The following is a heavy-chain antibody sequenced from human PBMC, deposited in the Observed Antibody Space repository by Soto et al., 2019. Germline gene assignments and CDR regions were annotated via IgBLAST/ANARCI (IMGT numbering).Heavy chain of an antibody. CDR2: IIPMFGTT. CDR3: AGHSPGGSICYSTECNP. Sequence: QVQLTQSGPEVKKPGSSVKFSCKASGGTFNSHALTWVRQAPGQGPDWVGGIIPMFGTTHYAQKFQGRFTITADESTSAIYMSLNSLRSEDTSVYYCAGHSPGGSICYSTECNPGGQGTVVTVS. J-gene: IGHJ5*02. D-gene: IGHD2-15*01. V-gene: IGHV1-69*01. CDR1: GGTFNSHA.